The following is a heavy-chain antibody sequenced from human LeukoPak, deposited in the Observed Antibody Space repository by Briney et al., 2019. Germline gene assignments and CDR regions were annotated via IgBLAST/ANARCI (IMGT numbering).Heavy chain of an antibody. CDR1: GFTFSSYG. Sequence: GGSLRLSCAASGFTFSSYGMHWVRQAPGKGLEWVSFIRFDGTNKYYADSVKGRFTISRDNSKNTLYLQMNSLRAEDTAVYYCAKGGEQVTWNFQNWGQGTLVTVSS. D-gene: IGHD1/OR15-1a*01. CDR3: AKGGEQVTWNFQN. CDR2: IRFDGTNK. V-gene: IGHV3-30*02. J-gene: IGHJ1*01.